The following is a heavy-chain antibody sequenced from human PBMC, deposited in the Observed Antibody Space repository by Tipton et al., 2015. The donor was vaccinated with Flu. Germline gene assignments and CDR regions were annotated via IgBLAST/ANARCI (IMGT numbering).Heavy chain of an antibody. CDR3: AGIHYDPYYGMDV. Sequence: TLSLTCTVSGGSISSSSYYWSWIRQPPGKGLEWIGYIYYSGSTNYNPSLKSRVTISVDTSKNQFSLKLSSVTAADTAVYYCAGIHYDPYYGMDVWGQGTTVTVSS. CDR1: GGSISSSSYY. D-gene: IGHD3-3*01. J-gene: IGHJ6*02. V-gene: IGHV4-61*01. CDR2: IYYSGST.